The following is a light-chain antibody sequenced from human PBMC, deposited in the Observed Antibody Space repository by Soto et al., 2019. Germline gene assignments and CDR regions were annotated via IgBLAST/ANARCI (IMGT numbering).Light chain of an antibody. CDR3: QHYSSNPLT. CDR2: YSS. CDR1: HDISNY. V-gene: IGKV1-16*02. Sequence: DIQMTQSPSSLSASVGARATITCRASHDISNYLAWFQQKPGKAPKSLIYYSSSLQIGVPSKFSGSGSGIDFTLTISSLQPADFATEYCQHYSSNPLTFGGGPRVVIK. J-gene: IGKJ4*01.